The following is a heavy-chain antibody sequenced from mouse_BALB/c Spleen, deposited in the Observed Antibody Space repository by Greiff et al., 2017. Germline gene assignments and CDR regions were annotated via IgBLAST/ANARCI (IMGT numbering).Heavy chain of an antibody. CDR3: AREEDYGSSYSFDY. Sequence: ESGPGLVKPSQSLSLTCSVTGYSITSGYYWNWIRQFPGNKLEWMGYISYDGSNNYNPSLKNRISITRDTSKNQFFLKLNSVTTEDTATYYCAREEDYGSSYSFDYWGQGTTLTVSS. V-gene: IGHV3-6*02. CDR1: GYSITSGYY. CDR2: ISYDGSN. D-gene: IGHD1-1*01. J-gene: IGHJ2*01.